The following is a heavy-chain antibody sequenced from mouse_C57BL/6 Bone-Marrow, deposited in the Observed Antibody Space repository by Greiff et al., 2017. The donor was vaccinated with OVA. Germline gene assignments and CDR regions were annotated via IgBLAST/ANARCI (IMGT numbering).Heavy chain of an antibody. CDR2: IYPGDGDT. CDR1: GYAFSSSW. J-gene: IGHJ4*01. Sequence: VKLQQSGPELVKPGASVKISCKASGYAFSSSWMNWVKQRPGKGLEWIGRIYPGDGDTNYNGKFKGKATLTADKSSSTAYMQLSSLTSEDSAVYFCARNYGSYYAMDYWGQGTSVTVSS. D-gene: IGHD1-1*02. CDR3: ARNYGSYYAMDY. V-gene: IGHV1-82*01.